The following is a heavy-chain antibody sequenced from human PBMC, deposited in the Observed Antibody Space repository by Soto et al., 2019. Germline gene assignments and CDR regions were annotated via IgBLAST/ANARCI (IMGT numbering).Heavy chain of an antibody. Sequence: QVQLVQSGAEEKKPGASVKVSCKASGYTFTGYAMHWVRQAPGQRLEWMGWINAGNGNTKYSQKFQGRVTITRDTSASTAYMELSSLRSEDTAVYYCARAVEVPADFDFCGQGTLVTVSS. CDR3: ARAVEVPADFDF. J-gene: IGHJ4*02. D-gene: IGHD1-1*01. CDR2: INAGNGNT. V-gene: IGHV1-3*05. CDR1: GYTFTGYA.